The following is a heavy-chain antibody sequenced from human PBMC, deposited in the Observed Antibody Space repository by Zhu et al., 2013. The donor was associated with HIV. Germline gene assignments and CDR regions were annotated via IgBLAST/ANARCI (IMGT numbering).Heavy chain of an antibody. V-gene: IGHV1-69*01. J-gene: IGHJ6*02. CDR3: ARPEEEYCSGGSCYESYYGMDV. CDR2: IIPIFGTA. Sequence: QVQLVQSGAEVKKPGSSVKVSCKASGGTFSSYAISWVRQAPGQGLEWMGGIIPIFGTANYAQKFQGRVTITADESTSTAYMELSSLRSEDTAVYYCARPEEEYCSGGSCYESYYGMDVWGQGTTVTVSS. D-gene: IGHD2-15*01. CDR1: GGTFSSYA.